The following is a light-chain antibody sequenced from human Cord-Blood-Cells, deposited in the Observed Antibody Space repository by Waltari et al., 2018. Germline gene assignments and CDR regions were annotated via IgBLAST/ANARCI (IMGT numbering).Light chain of an antibody. CDR2: EVS. V-gene: IGLV2-18*02. CDR1: SSDVGSYNR. Sequence: QSALTQPPSVSGSPGQSVTISCTGTSSDVGSYNRVSWYQPPPGTDHKLMIYEVSKRPSGVPDRFSGSKSGNAASLTISGLQAEDEADYYCSSYPSSSTYVFGTGTKVTVL. J-gene: IGLJ1*01. CDR3: SSYPSSSTYV.